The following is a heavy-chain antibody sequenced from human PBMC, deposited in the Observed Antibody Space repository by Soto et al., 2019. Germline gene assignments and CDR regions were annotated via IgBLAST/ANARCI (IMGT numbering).Heavy chain of an antibody. CDR3: ARAGMTTVAKFDY. CDR1: GGSISSGGYY. V-gene: IGHV4-31*03. CDR2: IYYSGST. Sequence: SETLSLTCTVSGGSISSGGYYWSWIRQHPGKGLEWIGYIYYSGSTYYNPSLKSRVTISVDTSKNQFSLKLSSVTAADTAVYYWARAGMTTVAKFDYWGQGTRVTVAS. D-gene: IGHD4-4*01. J-gene: IGHJ4*02.